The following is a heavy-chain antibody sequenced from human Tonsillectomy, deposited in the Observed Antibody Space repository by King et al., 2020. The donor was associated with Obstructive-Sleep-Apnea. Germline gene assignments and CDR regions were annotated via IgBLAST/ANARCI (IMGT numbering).Heavy chain of an antibody. CDR1: GGSFSGYS. Sequence: VQLQQWGAGLLKPSETLSLTCAVYGGSFSGYSWSWIRQPPGKGLEWIGDISHSGSANYKPSLKSRVTISMDTSKNQFSLMLTSVTAADTAVYYCARRSDSWGQGTLVTVSS. J-gene: IGHJ4*02. CDR3: ARRSDS. CDR2: ISHSGSA. V-gene: IGHV4-34*01.